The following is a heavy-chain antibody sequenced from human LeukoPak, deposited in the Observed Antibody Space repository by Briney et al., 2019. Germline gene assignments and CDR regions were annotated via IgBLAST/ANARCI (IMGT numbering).Heavy chain of an antibody. J-gene: IGHJ4*02. CDR2: IYYSGST. V-gene: IGHV4-39*01. D-gene: IGHD6-6*01. CDR3: ARNSSSGGGYFDY. Sequence: KTSETLSLTCTVSGVSISSSSYYWGWLRQPPGKGLEWIGSIYYSGSTYYNPSLKSRVTTSVDTSKNQFSLKLSSVTAADTAVYYCARNSSSGGGYFDYWGQGTLVTVSS. CDR1: GVSISSSSYY.